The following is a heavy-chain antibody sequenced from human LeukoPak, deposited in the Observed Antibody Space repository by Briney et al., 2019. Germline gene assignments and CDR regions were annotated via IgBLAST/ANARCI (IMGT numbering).Heavy chain of an antibody. CDR2: IYGSGTT. Sequence: SETLSLTCTVSGGSISSYWSWIRQPAGKGLEWIGRIYGSGTTTYKPSLKSRVSMSIDTSKNQFSLKLTPVTAADTAFYYCARSRGGFGDYGSWFDPWGQGTLVTVSS. CDR3: ARSRGGFGDYGSWFDP. J-gene: IGHJ5*02. CDR1: GGSISSY. V-gene: IGHV4-4*07. D-gene: IGHD4-17*01.